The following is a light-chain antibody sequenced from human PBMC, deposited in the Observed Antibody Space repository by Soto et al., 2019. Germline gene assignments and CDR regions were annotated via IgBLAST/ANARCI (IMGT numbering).Light chain of an antibody. J-gene: IGKJ4*01. Sequence: IVLTPSPGTLSLSPGEIATLSCRASQSVSSSYLAWYQQKPGQAPRLLIYGTSSRATGIPDRFSGSGSGTDFTLTISRLEPEDFAVYYCQHYGSAPLTFGGGTKVEIK. CDR2: GTS. CDR1: QSVSSSY. CDR3: QHYGSAPLT. V-gene: IGKV3-20*01.